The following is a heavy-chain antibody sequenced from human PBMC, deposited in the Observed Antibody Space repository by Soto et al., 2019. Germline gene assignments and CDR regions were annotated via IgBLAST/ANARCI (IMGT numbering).Heavy chain of an antibody. D-gene: IGHD1-26*01. CDR2: ISLDGSNK. CDR1: GFTFSTYA. CDR3: ARDADSGNYYFLLDY. Sequence: GGSLRLSCAVSGFTFSTYAVHWVRQAPGKGLEWVAVISLDGSNKYYADSVKGRFAISRDNSKNTLYLQMTSLRAEDTAVYYCARDADSGNYYFLLDYWGQGTLVTVSS. J-gene: IGHJ4*02. V-gene: IGHV3-30*09.